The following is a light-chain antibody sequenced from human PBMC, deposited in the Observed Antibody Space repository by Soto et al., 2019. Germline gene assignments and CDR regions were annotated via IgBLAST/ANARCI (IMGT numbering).Light chain of an antibody. CDR1: GSNIGSNS. J-gene: IGLJ2*01. Sequence: QSALTQPPSASGTPGQSVTISCSGSGSNIGSNSVSWYQQVPGTAPKLLIYGDNRRPSGVPDRFTGSKSGTSASLAISGLQSEDEADYYCESWDDSPSGLVLFGGGTQLTVL. V-gene: IGLV1-44*01. CDR3: ESWDDSPSGLVL. CDR2: GDN.